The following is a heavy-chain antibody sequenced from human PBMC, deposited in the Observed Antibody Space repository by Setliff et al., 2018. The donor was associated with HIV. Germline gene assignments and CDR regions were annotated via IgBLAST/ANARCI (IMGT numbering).Heavy chain of an antibody. CDR2: MNPNSGNT. J-gene: IGHJ4*02. CDR3: ARGVPVLRYFDWLSRLGY. D-gene: IGHD3-9*01. CDR1: GYTFTSYD. V-gene: IGHV1-8*03. Sequence: ASVKVSCKASGYTFTSYDINWVRQATGQGLEWMGWMNPNSGNTGYAQKFQGRVTITRNTSISTAYMELSSLRSEDTAVYYCARGVPVLRYFDWLSRLGYWGQGTLVTVS.